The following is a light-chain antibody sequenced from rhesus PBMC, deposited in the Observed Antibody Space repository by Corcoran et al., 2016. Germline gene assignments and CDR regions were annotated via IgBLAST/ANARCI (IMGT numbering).Light chain of an antibody. Sequence: DIQMTQSPSSLSASVGDTVTITCRASQGISSWLAWYQQKPGKAPKILLYKASSLQRGVPSRFSGSGSGTDFTLTISSLQSEDFATYYCQQYSSRPFTFGPGTKLDIK. J-gene: IGKJ3*01. V-gene: IGKV1-22*01. CDR2: KAS. CDR3: QQYSSRPFT. CDR1: QGISSW.